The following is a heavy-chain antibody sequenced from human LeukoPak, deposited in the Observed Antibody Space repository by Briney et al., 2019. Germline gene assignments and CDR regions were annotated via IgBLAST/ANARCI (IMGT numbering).Heavy chain of an antibody. CDR1: GYSFTNYW. D-gene: IGHD4-17*01. J-gene: IGHJ4*02. V-gene: IGHV5-51*01. Sequence: GESLKISCKDSGYSFTNYWIGWVRQMPGKGLEWMGTIHSADSNTKYSPSFQGQVTISADKSISTAYLQWSGLKASDTAMCYCAGARHGDYRWDYWGQGTLVTVSS. CDR2: IHSADSNT. CDR3: AGARHGDYRWDY.